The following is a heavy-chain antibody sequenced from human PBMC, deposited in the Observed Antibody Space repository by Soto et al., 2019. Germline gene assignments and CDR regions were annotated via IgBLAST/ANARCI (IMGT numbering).Heavy chain of an antibody. CDR2: IYPGDSDT. Sequence: GESLKISCKGSGYSFTSYWIGWVRQMPGKGLEWMGIIYPGDSDTRYSPSFQGQVTISADKSISTAYLQWSSLKASDTAVYYCAAGRYYYDSSGYYQDGMDVWGQGTTVTVSS. CDR3: AAGRYYYDSSGYYQDGMDV. V-gene: IGHV5-51*01. CDR1: GYSFTSYW. D-gene: IGHD3-22*01. J-gene: IGHJ6*02.